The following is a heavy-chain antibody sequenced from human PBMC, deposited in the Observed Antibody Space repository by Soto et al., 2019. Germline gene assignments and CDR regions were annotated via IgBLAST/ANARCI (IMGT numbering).Heavy chain of an antibody. Sequence: GGSLRLSCAASGFTFSSYAMSWVSQAPGKGLEWVSAISGSGGSTYYADSVKGRFTISRDNSKNTLYLQMNSLRAEDTAVYYCARAPSLYYYDSSGYYDYWGQGTLVTVSS. CDR1: GFTFSSYA. D-gene: IGHD3-22*01. J-gene: IGHJ4*02. CDR3: ARAPSLYYYDSSGYYDY. V-gene: IGHV3-23*01. CDR2: ISGSGGST.